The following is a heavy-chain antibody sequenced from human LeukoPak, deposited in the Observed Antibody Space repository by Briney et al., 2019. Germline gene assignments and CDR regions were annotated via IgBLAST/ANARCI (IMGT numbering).Heavy chain of an antibody. D-gene: IGHD4-17*01. J-gene: IGHJ4*02. V-gene: IGHV3-23*01. CDR2: ISASGDST. CDR1: GFTFSSYA. Sequence: PGGSLRLSCAASGFTFSSYAMTWVRQAPGKGLEWVSGISASGDSTNYADSVKGRFTISRDNSKNTLYLQMSSLRTEDTAVYYCANLYGDYPDYWGQGTLVTVSS. CDR3: ANLYGDYPDY.